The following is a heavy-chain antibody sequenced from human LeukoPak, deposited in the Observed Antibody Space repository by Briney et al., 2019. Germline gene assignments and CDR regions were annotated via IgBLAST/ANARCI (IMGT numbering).Heavy chain of an antibody. J-gene: IGHJ4*02. D-gene: IGHD4-17*01. CDR3: ARGRYGDRHFDY. V-gene: IGHV4-34*01. Sequence: SETLSLTCAVSGGSFSGYYWSWIRRPPGKGLEWIGEINHSGSTNYNPSLKSRVTISVDTSKNQFSLKLSSVTASDTAVYYCARGRYGDRHFDYWGQGTLVTVSS. CDR2: INHSGST. CDR1: GGSFSGYY.